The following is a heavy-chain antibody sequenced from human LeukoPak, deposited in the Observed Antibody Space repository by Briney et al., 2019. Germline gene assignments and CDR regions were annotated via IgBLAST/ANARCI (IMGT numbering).Heavy chain of an antibody. CDR1: GDSVSNDRYY. J-gene: IGHJ5*02. Sequence: SETLSLTCTVSGDSVSNDRYYWTWIRQSPGKGLEWIAYIRYSGHTNYNPSLDTRVTISLDASKNQLSLRLYSVTTADTAMYYCARYNWNTWFDPWGQGALVTVSS. V-gene: IGHV4-61*01. D-gene: IGHD1-1*01. CDR2: IRYSGHT. CDR3: ARYNWNTWFDP.